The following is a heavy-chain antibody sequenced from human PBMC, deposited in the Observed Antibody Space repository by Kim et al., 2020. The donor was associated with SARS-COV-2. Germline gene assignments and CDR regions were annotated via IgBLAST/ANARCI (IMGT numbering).Heavy chain of an antibody. CDR1: GFTFSSYA. CDR2: ISYDGSNK. V-gene: IGHV3-30*04. J-gene: IGHJ6*01. D-gene: IGHD5-12*01. Sequence: GGSLRLSCAASGFTFSSYAMHWVRQAPGKGLEWVAIISYDGSNKYYADSVKGRFTISRDNSKNTLYLQMNSLRAEDTAVYYCARGGYSGYDFFGGDYYY. CDR3: ARGGYSGYDFFGGDYYY.